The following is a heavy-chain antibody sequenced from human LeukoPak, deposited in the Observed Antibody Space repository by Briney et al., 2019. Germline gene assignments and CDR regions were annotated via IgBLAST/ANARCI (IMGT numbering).Heavy chain of an antibody. CDR3: AREMATGSNY. CDR1: GYTFTSYG. V-gene: IGHV1-18*01. D-gene: IGHD5-24*01. CDR2: ISAYNGNT. Sequence: GASVKVSCKASGYTFTSYGISWVRQAPGQGLEWMGWISAYNGNTDCAQKFQGRFTITINTSISTAYMELRSLRSDDTAVYYCAREMATGSNYWGQGTLVTVSS. J-gene: IGHJ4*02.